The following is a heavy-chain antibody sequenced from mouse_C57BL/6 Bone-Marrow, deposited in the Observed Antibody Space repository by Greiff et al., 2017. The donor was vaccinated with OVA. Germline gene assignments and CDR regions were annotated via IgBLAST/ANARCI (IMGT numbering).Heavy chain of an antibody. CDR1: GYSITSGYY. J-gene: IGHJ2*01. CDR3: ARERFDY. Sequence: EVKLLESGPGLVKPSQSLSLTCSVTGYSITSGYYWNWIRQFPGNKLEWMGYISYDGSNNYNPSLKNRISITRDTSKNQFFLKLNSVTTEDTATYYCARERFDYWGKGTTLTVSS. V-gene: IGHV3-6*01. CDR2: ISYDGSN.